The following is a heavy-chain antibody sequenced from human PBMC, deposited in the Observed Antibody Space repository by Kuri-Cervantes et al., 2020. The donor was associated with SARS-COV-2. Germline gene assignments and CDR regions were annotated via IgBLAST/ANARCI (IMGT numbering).Heavy chain of an antibody. J-gene: IGHJ4*02. CDR1: GDPMSSGNYY. V-gene: IGHV4-61*09. D-gene: IGHD6-13*01. Sequence: LRLSCTVSGDPMSSGNYYWSWIRQPAGKELEWIGHIYTTGSTNYNPSLKSRVTISVDKSKNQFSLKLSSVTAADTAVYYCARVAAAGTGGDYWGQGTLVTVSS. CDR2: IYTTGST. CDR3: ARVAAAGTGGDY.